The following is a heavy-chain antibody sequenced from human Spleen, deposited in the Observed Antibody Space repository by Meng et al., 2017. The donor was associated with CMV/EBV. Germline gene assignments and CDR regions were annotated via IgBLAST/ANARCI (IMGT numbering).Heavy chain of an antibody. V-gene: IGHV3-48*04. CDR3: AAYYFDSTTNSRPTDYDYGMDV. D-gene: IGHD3-22*01. Sequence: GGSLRLSCAASGFSFSAYSMNWVRQAPGKGLEWLSYSSRSAGITYYPDSVKGRFTVSRDNAKNSVYLQMNSLRAEDTAVYYCAAYYFDSTTNSRPTDYDYGMDVRGQGTTVTVSS. J-gene: IGHJ6*02. CDR2: SSRSAGIT. CDR1: GFSFSAYS.